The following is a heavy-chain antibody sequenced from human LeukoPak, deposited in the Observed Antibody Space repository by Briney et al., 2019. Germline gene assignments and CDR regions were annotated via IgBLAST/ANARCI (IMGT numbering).Heavy chain of an antibody. J-gene: IGHJ5*02. V-gene: IGHV3-7*01. D-gene: IGHD3-9*01. Sequence: GSLRLSCAASGFTFSSYWMSWVRQAPGKGLEWVANIKQDGSEKYYVDSVKGRFTISRDNAKNSLYLQMNSLRAEDTAVYYCAREGDDILTGNNWFDPWGQGTLVTVSS. CDR1: GFTFSSYW. CDR3: AREGDDILTGNNWFDP. CDR2: IKQDGSEK.